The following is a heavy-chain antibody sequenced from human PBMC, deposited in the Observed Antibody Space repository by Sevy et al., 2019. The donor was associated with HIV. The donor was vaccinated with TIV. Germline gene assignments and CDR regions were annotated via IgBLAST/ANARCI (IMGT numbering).Heavy chain of an antibody. CDR3: ARDLPPSATTVAHFDY. D-gene: IGHD4-17*01. Sequence: GESLKISCAASGFMFSSYEMNWVRQAPGKGLEWILYISSSSSTIYYADSVKGRFTISRDNAKNSLYLQMNSLRTDDTAVYYRARDLPPSATTVAHFDYWGPGTLVTVSS. CDR1: GFMFSSYE. J-gene: IGHJ4*02. CDR2: ISSSSSTI. V-gene: IGHV3-48*03.